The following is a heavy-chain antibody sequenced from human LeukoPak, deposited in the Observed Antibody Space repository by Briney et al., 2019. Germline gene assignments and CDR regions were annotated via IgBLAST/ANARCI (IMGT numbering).Heavy chain of an antibody. CDR3: NRDRGAYNLYDY. CDR2: IRSKAYGETA. D-gene: IGHD1-1*01. CDR1: GFTFGDYA. V-gene: IGHV3-49*03. Sequence: GGSLRLSCTASGFTFGDYAMSWIRQAPGKGLEWVGFIRSKAYGETADYAASVKGRFTISRDDSKAIAYLQMYSLKTEDTAVYPCNRDRGAYNLYDYWGQGTLVTVSS. J-gene: IGHJ4*02.